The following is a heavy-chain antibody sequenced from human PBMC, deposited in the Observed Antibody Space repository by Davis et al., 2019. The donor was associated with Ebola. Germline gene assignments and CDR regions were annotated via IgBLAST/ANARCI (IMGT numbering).Heavy chain of an antibody. V-gene: IGHV3-48*03. CDR2: ISSSGSTI. D-gene: IGHD2-15*01. CDR3: ARDNVVVATYVKPPHSIYYYGMDV. CDR1: GFTFSSYE. J-gene: IGHJ6*02. Sequence: GESLKISCAASGFTFSSYEMNWVRQAPGKGLEWVSYISSSGSTIYYADSVKGRFTISRDNAKNSLYLQMNSLRAEDTAVYYCARDNVVVATYVKPPHSIYYYGMDVWGQGTTVTVSS.